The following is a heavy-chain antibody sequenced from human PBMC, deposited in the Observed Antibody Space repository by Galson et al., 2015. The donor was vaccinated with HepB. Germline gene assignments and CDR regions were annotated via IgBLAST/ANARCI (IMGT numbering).Heavy chain of an antibody. D-gene: IGHD6-13*01. V-gene: IGHV3-33*01. Sequence: SLRLSCAASGMTFRHYGMHWVRQAPGKGLEWLAVVSYDGDQKKFAESVEGRFTISRDNAKNTLFLQMNSLTVEDTATYYCARDLRSSYRDFWGQGAVVSVSA. CDR1: GMTFRHYG. CDR2: VSYDGDQK. J-gene: IGHJ4*02. CDR3: ARDLRSSYRDF.